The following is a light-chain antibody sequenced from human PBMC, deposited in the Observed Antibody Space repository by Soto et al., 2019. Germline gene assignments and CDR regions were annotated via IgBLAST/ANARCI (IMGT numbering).Light chain of an antibody. J-gene: IGKJ4*01. Sequence: DIQMTQSPSSLSASVGDRLTITCQATQSISSHLNWYQQRPGKAPKLLIYAASSLQSGVPARFSGSRSGTDFTLTISSLQPEDVATYYCQQSYSNPLTFGGGTKVELK. CDR1: QSISSH. V-gene: IGKV1-39*01. CDR2: AAS. CDR3: QQSYSNPLT.